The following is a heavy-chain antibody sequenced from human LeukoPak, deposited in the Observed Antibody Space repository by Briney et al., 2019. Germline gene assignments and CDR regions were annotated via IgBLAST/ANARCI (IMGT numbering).Heavy chain of an antibody. Sequence: SSETLSLTCTVSGGSISSYYWSWIRQPAGKGLEWIGRIYTSGSTNYNPSLKSRVTMSVDTSKNQFSLKLSSVTAADTAVYYCARDNWEWPLFPDYYYYMDVWGKGTTVTVSS. D-gene: IGHD3-3*01. J-gene: IGHJ6*03. CDR3: ARDNWEWPLFPDYYYYMDV. CDR2: IYTSGST. V-gene: IGHV4-4*07. CDR1: GGSISSYY.